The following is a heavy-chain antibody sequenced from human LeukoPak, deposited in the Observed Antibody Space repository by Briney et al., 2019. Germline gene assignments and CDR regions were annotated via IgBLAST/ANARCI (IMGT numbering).Heavy chain of an antibody. D-gene: IGHD3-22*01. CDR2: INTSTGNP. V-gene: IGHV7-4-1*02. Sequence: GASVKVSCKASGYTFTNYAMNWVRQAPGQGLEWMGWINTSTGNPTYAQGFTGRFVFSLDTSVSTAYLQISSLKAEDTAVYYCAREEYYDSSASTNFDYWGQGTLVTVSS. CDR3: AREEYYDSSASTNFDY. J-gene: IGHJ4*02. CDR1: GYTFTNYA.